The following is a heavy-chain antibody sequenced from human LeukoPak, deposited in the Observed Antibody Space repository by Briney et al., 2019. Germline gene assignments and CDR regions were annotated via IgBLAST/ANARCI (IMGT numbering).Heavy chain of an antibody. J-gene: IGHJ4*02. V-gene: IGHV1-2*02. Sequence: ASVKVSCKASGYTFTGYYMHWVRQAPGQGLEWMGWINPNNGDTNFAQKIQGRVAMTRDTSMNTVYMELSSLRSDDTAVYYCARRGYEFSDLDNWGQGTLVTVSS. CDR1: GYTFTGYY. CDR2: INPNNGDT. CDR3: ARRGYEFSDLDN. D-gene: IGHD3/OR15-3a*01.